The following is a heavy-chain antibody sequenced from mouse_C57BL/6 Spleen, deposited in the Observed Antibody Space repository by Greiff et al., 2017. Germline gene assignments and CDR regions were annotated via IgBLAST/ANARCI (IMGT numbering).Heavy chain of an antibody. D-gene: IGHD1-1*01. Sequence: QVQLQQSGAELVKPGASVKMSCKASGYTFTSYWITWVKQRPGQGLEWIGDIYPGSGSTNYNEKFKSKATLTVDTSSSTAYMQLSSLTSEDSAVYYCARNYGSRDYFDYWGQGTTLTVSS. CDR2: IYPGSGST. V-gene: IGHV1-55*01. CDR3: ARNYGSRDYFDY. CDR1: GYTFTSYW. J-gene: IGHJ2*01.